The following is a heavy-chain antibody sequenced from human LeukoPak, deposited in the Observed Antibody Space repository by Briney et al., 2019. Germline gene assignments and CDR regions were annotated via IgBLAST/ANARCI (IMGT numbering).Heavy chain of an antibody. D-gene: IGHD5-24*01. J-gene: IGHJ4*02. CDR2: IKQDGSKK. Sequence: GGSLRLSCVASGFPFSSYWMTWVRQAPGKGLKWVANIKQDGSKKSYVDSAKGRFTISRDNAKNSLYLQMNSLRAEDTAIYYCTRVGYIDEGIDYWGQGTLVTVSS. CDR1: GFPFSSYW. V-gene: IGHV3-7*04. CDR3: TRVGYIDEGIDY.